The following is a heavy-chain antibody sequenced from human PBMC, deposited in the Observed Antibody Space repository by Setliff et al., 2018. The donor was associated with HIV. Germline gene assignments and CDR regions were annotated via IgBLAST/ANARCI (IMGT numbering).Heavy chain of an antibody. CDR3: ARDRPPSTVDMLGAFDR. CDR2: IYYTGTT. D-gene: IGHD4-17*01. Sequence: PSETLSLTCTVSRGSISRYYWSWIRQPPGKGLEWIGYIYYTGTTKYNPSLKSRVTMSVDTSKNQLSRKLSSLTAADTAVYYCARDRPPSTVDMLGAFDRWGQGTMVTVSS. CDR1: RGSISRYY. V-gene: IGHV4-59*01. J-gene: IGHJ3*02.